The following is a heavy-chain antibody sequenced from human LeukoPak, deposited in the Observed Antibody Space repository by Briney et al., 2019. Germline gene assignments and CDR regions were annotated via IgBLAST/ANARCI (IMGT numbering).Heavy chain of an antibody. J-gene: IGHJ3*02. V-gene: IGHV4-34*01. CDR1: GGSFSGYY. CDR3: ARASITRVAFDI. D-gene: IGHD3-10*01. Sequence: SETLSLTCAVYGGSFSGYYWSWIRQPPGKGLEWIGSIYHSGSTYYNPSLKSRVTISVDTSKNQFSLKLSSVTAADTAVYYCARASITRVAFDIWGQGTMVTVSS. CDR2: IYHSGST.